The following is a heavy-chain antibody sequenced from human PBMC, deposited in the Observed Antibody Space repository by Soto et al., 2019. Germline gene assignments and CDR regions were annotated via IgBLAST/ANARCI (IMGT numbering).Heavy chain of an antibody. Sequence: AVKVSCKASGGTFSSYAISWVRHAPGQGXEWMGGIIPIFGTANYAQKFQGRVTITADESTSTAYMELSSLRSEDTAVYYCARDLGAYCGGDCHNWFDPWGQGTLVTVSS. CDR2: IIPIFGTA. CDR3: ARDLGAYCGGDCHNWFDP. J-gene: IGHJ5*02. D-gene: IGHD2-21*02. CDR1: GGTFSSYA. V-gene: IGHV1-69*13.